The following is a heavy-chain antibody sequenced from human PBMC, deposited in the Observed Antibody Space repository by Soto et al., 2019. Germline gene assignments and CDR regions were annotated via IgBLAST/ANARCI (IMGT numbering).Heavy chain of an antibody. CDR2: IYYSGTT. D-gene: IGHD5-12*01. Sequence: SETLSLTCAVSGYSISSSNWWGWIRQPPGKGLEWIGYIYYSGTTYYNPSLKSRVTISVDTSKNQFSLKLSSVTAADTAVYYCARRYSGYGDYWGQGTLVTVSS. V-gene: IGHV4-28*01. J-gene: IGHJ4*02. CDR1: GYSISSSNW. CDR3: ARRYSGYGDY.